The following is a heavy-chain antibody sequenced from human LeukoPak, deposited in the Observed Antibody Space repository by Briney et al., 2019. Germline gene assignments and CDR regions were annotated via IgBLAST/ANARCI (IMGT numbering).Heavy chain of an antibody. CDR3: ARGGIAARRNFAY. CDR1: GFTFSSYE. V-gene: IGHV3-48*03. CDR2: ISSSGSTI. D-gene: IGHD6-6*01. J-gene: IGHJ4*02. Sequence: GGSLRLSCAASGFTFSSYEMNWVRQAPGKGLEWVSYISSSGSTIYYADSVKGRFTISRDNAKNSLYLQMNSLRAEDTAVYYCARGGIAARRNFAYWGQGTLVTVSS.